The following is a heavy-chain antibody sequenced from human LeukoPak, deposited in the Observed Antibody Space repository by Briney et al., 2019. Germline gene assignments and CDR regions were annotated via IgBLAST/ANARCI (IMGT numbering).Heavy chain of an antibody. D-gene: IGHD1-26*01. CDR3: VKAGSGSYAYEYFQH. J-gene: IGHJ1*01. CDR2: ISWNSGSI. CDR1: GFTFNTYW. Sequence: GGSLRLSCVGSGFTFNTYWMNWVRQAPGKGLEWVSGISWNSGSIGYADSVKGRFTISRDNAKNSLYLQMNSLRAEDTALYYCVKAGSGSYAYEYFQHWGQGTLVTVSS. V-gene: IGHV3-9*01.